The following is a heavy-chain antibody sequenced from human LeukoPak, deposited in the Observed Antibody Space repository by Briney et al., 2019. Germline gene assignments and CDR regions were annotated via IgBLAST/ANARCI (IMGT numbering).Heavy chain of an antibody. CDR1: GGSITSSTYY. J-gene: IGHJ2*01. V-gene: IGHV4-39*07. CDR3: ARVGVKSSPRYFDL. CDR2: VYYSGST. Sequence: PSETLSLTCTVSGGSITSSTYYWGWIRQPPGKGLEWIASVYYSGSTYYNPSLKSRVSISADTSKNQFSLKMSSVAAADTAVYYCARVGVKSSPRYFDLWGRGILLSVSS.